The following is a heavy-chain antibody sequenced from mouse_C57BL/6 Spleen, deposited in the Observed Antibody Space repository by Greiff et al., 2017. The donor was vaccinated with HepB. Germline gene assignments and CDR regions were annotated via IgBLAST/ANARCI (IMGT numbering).Heavy chain of an antibody. CDR1: GFTFSDYY. D-gene: IGHD3-2*02. Sequence: EVKVVESEGGLVQPGSSMKLSCTASGFTFSDYYMAWVRQVPEKGLEWVANINYDGSSTYYLDSLKSRFIISRDNAKNILYLQMSSLKSEDTATYYCARCSGLSWFAYWGQGTLVTVSA. CDR2: INYDGSST. J-gene: IGHJ3*01. CDR3: ARCSGLSWFAY. V-gene: IGHV5-16*01.